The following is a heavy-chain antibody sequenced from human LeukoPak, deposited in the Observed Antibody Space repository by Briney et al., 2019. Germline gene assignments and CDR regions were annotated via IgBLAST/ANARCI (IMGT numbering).Heavy chain of an antibody. CDR3: ARDFRHYGSGSYRWFDP. CDR2: ISGSGGST. V-gene: IGHV3-23*01. Sequence: GGSLRLSCAASGFTFSSYAMSWVRQAPGKGLEWVSAISGSGGSTYYADSVKGRFTISRDNSKNTLYLQMNSLRAEDTAVYYCARDFRHYGSGSYRWFDPWAREPWSPSPQ. CDR1: GFTFSSYA. D-gene: IGHD3-10*01. J-gene: IGHJ5*02.